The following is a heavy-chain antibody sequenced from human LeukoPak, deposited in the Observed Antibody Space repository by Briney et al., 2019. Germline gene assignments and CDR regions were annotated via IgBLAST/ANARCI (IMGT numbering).Heavy chain of an antibody. CDR1: GGSFSGYY. CDR3: ARDVGLVDSSGYYWDY. J-gene: IGHJ4*02. CDR2: INHSGST. V-gene: IGHV4-34*01. D-gene: IGHD3-22*01. Sequence: SETLSLTCAVYGGSFSGYYWSWIRQPPGKGLEWIVEINHSGSTNYNPSLKSRVTISVDTSKNQFSLKLSSVTAADTAVYYCARDVGLVDSSGYYWDYWGQGTLVTVSS.